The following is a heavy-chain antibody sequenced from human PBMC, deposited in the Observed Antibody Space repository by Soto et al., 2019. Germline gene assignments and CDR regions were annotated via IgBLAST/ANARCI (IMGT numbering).Heavy chain of an antibody. V-gene: IGHV3-23*01. CDR2: VSGLGGST. CDR1: GFTFSSYA. J-gene: IGHJ4*02. Sequence: EVQLLEAGGGLVQPGGYLRRSCAASGFTFSSYAMSGVRQAPGKGREWVSAVSGLGGSTYYADSVKGRFTISRDNSKSTLYLQMNSLRDEDTAVYYCSKSFTKDRAPQVIAARPLYYCDSWGQGTLVTVSS. CDR3: SKSFTKDRAPQVIAARPLYYCDS. D-gene: IGHD6-6*01.